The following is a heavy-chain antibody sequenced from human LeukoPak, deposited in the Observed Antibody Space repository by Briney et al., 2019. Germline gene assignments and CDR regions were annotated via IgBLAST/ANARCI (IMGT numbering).Heavy chain of an antibody. Sequence: SETLSLTCTVSGGSISSSSYYWGWIRQPPGKGLEWIGSIYYSGSTYYNPSLKSRVTISVDTSKNQFSLKLSSVTAADTAVYYCAGPSRDCSSTSCPVNYWGQGTLVTVSS. CDR2: IYYSGST. CDR1: GGSISSSSYY. CDR3: AGPSRDCSSTSCPVNY. D-gene: IGHD2-2*01. V-gene: IGHV4-39*01. J-gene: IGHJ4*02.